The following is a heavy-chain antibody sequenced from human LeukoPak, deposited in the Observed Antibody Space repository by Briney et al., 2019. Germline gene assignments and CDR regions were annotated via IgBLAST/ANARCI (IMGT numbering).Heavy chain of an antibody. Sequence: GGSLRLSCLASGFTFSTYNMHWVCQAPEKGLEWVSTISSTSDTYKYYANSVRGRFTISRDNAKNSLYLQMIGLRAEDTGIYFCARGTTWSPLDFDYWGQGTQVTVSS. CDR3: ARGTTWSPLDFDY. V-gene: IGHV3-21*01. CDR1: GFTFSTYN. D-gene: IGHD3-3*01. CDR2: ISSTSDTYK. J-gene: IGHJ4*02.